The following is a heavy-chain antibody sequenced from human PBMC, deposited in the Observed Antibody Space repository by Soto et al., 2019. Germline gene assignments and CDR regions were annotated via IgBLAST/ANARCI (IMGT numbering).Heavy chain of an antibody. CDR3: AREPNESYYFDY. J-gene: IGHJ4*02. V-gene: IGHV1-46*01. D-gene: IGHD5-18*01. Sequence: QVHLVQSGAELKKPGASVKVSCKASGYTFTNYYIHWVRQAPGQGLEWLGIIRPSGGRTEYAQRFQGRVTMTRDTSTSTVYMELTSLTSEDTAVYYCAREPNESYYFDYWGQGTLVTVSS. CDR1: GYTFTNYY. CDR2: IRPSGGRT.